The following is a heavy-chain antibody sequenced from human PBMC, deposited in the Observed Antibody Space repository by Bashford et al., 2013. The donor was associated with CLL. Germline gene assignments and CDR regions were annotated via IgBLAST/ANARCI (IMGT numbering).Heavy chain of an antibody. CDR1: GGSINNYY. Sequence: SETLSLTCIVSGGSINNYYWSWIRQPAGKGLEWIGEIFDSGSTNNNPSLKSRVTISVDTSKKQFSLKLTSVTAADTAIYYCARRLSLGKYWYLDLWGRGTLVTVSS. J-gene: IGHJ2*01. CDR3: ARRLSLGKYWYLDL. V-gene: IGHV4-34*12. CDR2: IFDSGST. D-gene: IGHD7-27*01.